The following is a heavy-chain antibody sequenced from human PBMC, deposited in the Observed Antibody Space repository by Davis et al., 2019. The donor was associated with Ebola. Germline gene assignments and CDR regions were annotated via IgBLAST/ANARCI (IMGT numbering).Heavy chain of an antibody. CDR3: ARDLIVVVVAATSGYYYYGMDV. J-gene: IGHJ6*02. CDR1: GGTFSSYA. CDR2: IIPIFGTA. Sequence: SVKVSCKASGGTFSSYAISWVRQAPGQGLEWMGGIIPIFGTANYAQKFQCRVTITADKSTSTAYMELSSLRSEDTAVYYCARDLIVVVVAATSGYYYYGMDVWGQGTTVTVSS. V-gene: IGHV1-69*06. D-gene: IGHD2-15*01.